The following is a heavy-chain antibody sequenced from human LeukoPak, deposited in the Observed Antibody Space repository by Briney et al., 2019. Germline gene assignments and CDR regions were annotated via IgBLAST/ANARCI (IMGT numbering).Heavy chain of an antibody. CDR1: GFTFSSFD. CDR2: ISGSGCST. Sequence: GGSLRLSCAASGFTFSSFDMSWVRQAPGEGLEWVSAISGSGCSTYNADSVKGRFTISRDNSKNTMYLQMNSLRAEDTAVYYCAKDHYGDYFSTGAFDIWGQGTTVIVSS. V-gene: IGHV3-23*01. CDR3: AKDHYGDYFSTGAFDI. J-gene: IGHJ3*02. D-gene: IGHD4-17*01.